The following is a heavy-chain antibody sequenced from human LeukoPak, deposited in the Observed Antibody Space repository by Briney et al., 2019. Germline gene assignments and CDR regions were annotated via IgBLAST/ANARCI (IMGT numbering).Heavy chain of an antibody. J-gene: IGHJ4*02. D-gene: IGHD6-13*01. CDR1: GFTFSSYW. CDR2: IDSDGSTT. V-gene: IGHV3-74*01. CDR3: ARDEQHLVPFDY. Sequence: GGSLRLSCAASGFTFSSYWMHWVRQAPGKGLVWVSRIDSDGSTTSYADSVKGRFTISRANAKNTLYLQMNSLRAEDTAVYYCARDEQHLVPFDYWGQGTLVTVSS.